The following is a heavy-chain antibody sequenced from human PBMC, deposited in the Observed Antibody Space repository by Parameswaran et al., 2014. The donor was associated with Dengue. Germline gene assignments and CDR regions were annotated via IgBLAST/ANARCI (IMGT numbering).Heavy chain of an antibody. D-gene: IGHD3-10*01. J-gene: IGHJ4*02. CDR2: ISGSRDST. CDR3: AKAVSIIMVRGDH. Sequence: VRQAPGKGLEWVSTISGSRDSTYYADSVKGRFTISRDNSKNTLYLQMNSLRAEDTAVYYCAKAVSIIMVRGDHWGQGTLVTVSS. V-gene: IGHV3-23*01.